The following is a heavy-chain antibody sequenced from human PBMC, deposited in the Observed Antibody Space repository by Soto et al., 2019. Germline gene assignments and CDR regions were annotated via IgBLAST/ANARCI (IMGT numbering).Heavy chain of an antibody. CDR3: AKTNPSRTRSGWIDWFDP. CDR1: GFSLSSYA. J-gene: IGHJ5*02. D-gene: IGHD6-19*01. V-gene: IGHV3-23*01. CDR2: ITGASRGI. Sequence: EVQLLESGGGLVQPGGSLRLSCAASGFSLSSYAMTWVRQAPGKGLDWVSTITGASRGIYYADSVAGRFIISRDNSKNTLYLHMDNLRAEDTAVYFCAKTNPSRTRSGWIDWFDPWGQGTLVTVAS.